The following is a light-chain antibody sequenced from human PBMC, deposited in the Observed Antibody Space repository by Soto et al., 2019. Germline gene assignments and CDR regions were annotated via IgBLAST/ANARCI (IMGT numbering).Light chain of an antibody. J-gene: IGLJ1*01. V-gene: IGLV1-51*01. CDR3: GTWDSSLSEPYV. CDR2: DNN. CDR1: SSNIGNNF. Sequence: QSVLTQPPSVSAAPGQRVTISCSGSSSNIGNNFVSWYQQLPGTAPKLLIYDNNRRPSGIPDRFSGSKSGTSATLGITGLQTGDEADYYCGTWDSSLSEPYVVGTGTKVTVL.